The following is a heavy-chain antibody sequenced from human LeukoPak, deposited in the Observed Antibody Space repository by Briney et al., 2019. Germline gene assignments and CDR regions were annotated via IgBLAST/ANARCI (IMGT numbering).Heavy chain of an antibody. CDR3: ARLPQYWGGDCYSHPYYFDY. CDR1: GDSISSGDYY. J-gene: IGHJ4*02. Sequence: PSETLSLTCTVSGDSISSGDYYWSWIRQPAGKGLEWIGRISSSGSTNYNPSLKSRVTISVDTSKNQFSLKLSSVTAADTAVYYCARLPQYWGGDCYSHPYYFDYWGQGTLVNVSS. D-gene: IGHD2-21*02. V-gene: IGHV4-61*02. CDR2: ISSSGST.